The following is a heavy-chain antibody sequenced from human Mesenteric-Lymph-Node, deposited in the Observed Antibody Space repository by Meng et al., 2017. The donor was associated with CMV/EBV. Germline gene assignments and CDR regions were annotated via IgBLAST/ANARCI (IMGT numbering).Heavy chain of an antibody. D-gene: IGHD5-24*01. Sequence: ASVKVSCKASGYSFSDYYIHWVRQAPGQGLEWMGCINSNSGGTNYAQRFQGRVTMTRDTSIDTAYMELSRLRSDDTAVYFCARGDRWAGPFDYWGQGALVTVSS. J-gene: IGHJ4*02. CDR1: GYSFSDYY. CDR3: ARGDRWAGPFDY. V-gene: IGHV1-2*02. CDR2: INSNSGGT.